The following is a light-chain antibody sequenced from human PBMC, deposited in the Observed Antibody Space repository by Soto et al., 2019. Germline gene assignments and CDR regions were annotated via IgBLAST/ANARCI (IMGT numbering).Light chain of an antibody. Sequence: DIQMTQSPSSLSASVGDRVTMTCQASQDISNYLNWYQQKPGKAPKLLIYDASNLETGVPSRFSGSGSGTDFTFTISSLQPEDIATYYCQQYDHLPPTFGGGTKVEIK. CDR3: QQYDHLPPT. CDR1: QDISNY. J-gene: IGKJ4*01. V-gene: IGKV1-33*01. CDR2: DAS.